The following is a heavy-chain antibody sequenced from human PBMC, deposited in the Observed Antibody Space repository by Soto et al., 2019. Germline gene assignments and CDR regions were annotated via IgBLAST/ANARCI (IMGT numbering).Heavy chain of an antibody. CDR3: ATDNFDY. Sequence: ASVKVSCTVSGYTLTELSMHWVRQAPGKGLEWMGGFDPEDGETIYAQNFLGRVTMTDDTSTDTAYMELSSLRSEDTAVYYCATDNFDYWGQGTLVTSPQ. V-gene: IGHV1-24*01. CDR1: GYTLTELS. CDR2: FDPEDGET. J-gene: IGHJ4*02.